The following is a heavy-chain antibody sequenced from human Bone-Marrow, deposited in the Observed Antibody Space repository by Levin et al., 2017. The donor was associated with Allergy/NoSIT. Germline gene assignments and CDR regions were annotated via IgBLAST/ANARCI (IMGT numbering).Heavy chain of an antibody. CDR2: FYSGGGT. V-gene: IGHV3-53*01. D-gene: IGHD6-13*01. J-gene: IGHJ4*02. Sequence: AGGSLRLSCAASGLIVSDNYLSWVRQVPGKGLEWVSIFYSGGGTYYADSVKGRFTISRDNSKNTVYLQMNSLRVEDTALYYCAGDDGSSKFEFWGQGTLVTVSS. CDR1: GLIVSDNY. CDR3: AGDDGSSKFEF.